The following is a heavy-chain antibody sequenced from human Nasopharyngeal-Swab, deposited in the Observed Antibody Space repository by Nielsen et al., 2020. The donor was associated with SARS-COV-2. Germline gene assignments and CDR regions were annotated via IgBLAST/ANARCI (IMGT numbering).Heavy chain of an antibody. CDR3: TAQERHGYGFLYFDY. J-gene: IGHJ4*02. D-gene: IGHD3/OR15-3a*01. CDR1: GFNFGDYA. V-gene: IGHV3-49*04. Sequence: GESLKISCTGSGFNFGDYALSWVRQAPGKGLEWIAFIRTGANGGTTEYAASVAGRFTVSRDDSKTIAYLQMNSLRIEDTAVYYCTAQERHGYGFLYFDYWGRGTLVSVSS. CDR2: IRTGANGGTT.